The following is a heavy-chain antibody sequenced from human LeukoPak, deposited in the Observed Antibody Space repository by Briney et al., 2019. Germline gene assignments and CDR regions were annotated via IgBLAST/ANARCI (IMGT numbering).Heavy chain of an antibody. Sequence: GGSLRLSCAASGFTFSDYNMNWVRQAPGKGLEWVSYITDSGNTIHYADSVKGRFTISRGNAKNSLYLQMNSLRAEDTAVYYCARSIGLTGGGVDVWGQGTTVTVSS. CDR1: GFTFSDYN. J-gene: IGHJ6*02. D-gene: IGHD3-9*01. CDR2: ITDSGNTI. V-gene: IGHV3-11*01. CDR3: ARSIGLTGGGVDV.